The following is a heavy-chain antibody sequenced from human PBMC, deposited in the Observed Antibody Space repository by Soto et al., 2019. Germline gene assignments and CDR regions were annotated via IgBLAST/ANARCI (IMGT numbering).Heavy chain of an antibody. CDR2: IFWDDDK. CDR1: GFSLSASGVG. V-gene: IGHV2-5*02. D-gene: IGHD3-22*01. J-gene: IGHJ4*02. CDR3: ARIRYHYYYETNGYFFDY. Sequence: QITLKESGPTLVKPTQTLTLTCTFSGFSLSASGVGVGWIRQPPGKALQCLALIFWDDDKRYSPSLNSRLTITKDTSKNQVVLTMTNLDPVDTATYYCARIRYHYYYETNGYFFDYWGQGTLVTVSS.